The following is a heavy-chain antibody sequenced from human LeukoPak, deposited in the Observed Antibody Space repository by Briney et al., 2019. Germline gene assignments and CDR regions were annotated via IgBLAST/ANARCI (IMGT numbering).Heavy chain of an antibody. J-gene: IGHJ4*02. V-gene: IGHV3-66*02. CDR1: GFTVSSNY. Sequence: GGSLGLSCAASGFTVSSNYMSWVRQAPGKGLEWVSVIYSGGSTHYADSVKGRFTISRDNSKNTLYLQMNSLRAEDTAVYYCARWRGELSSYDYWGQGTLVTVSS. D-gene: IGHD3-16*02. CDR3: ARWRGELSSYDY. CDR2: IYSGGST.